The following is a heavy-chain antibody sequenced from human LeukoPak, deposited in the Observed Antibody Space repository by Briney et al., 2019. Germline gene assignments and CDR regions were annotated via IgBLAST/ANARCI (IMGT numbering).Heavy chain of an antibody. V-gene: IGHV3-30*02. Sequence: GGSLRLSCAASAFTCSSYGMHWVRQAPGKGLEWVAFIRYDGSNKYYADSVKGRFTISRDNSKNTLSLQMNSLRAEDTAVYYCAKDTQQWLSDAFDIWGQGTMVTVSS. CDR3: AKDTQQWLSDAFDI. D-gene: IGHD6-19*01. J-gene: IGHJ3*02. CDR1: AFTCSSYG. CDR2: IRYDGSNK.